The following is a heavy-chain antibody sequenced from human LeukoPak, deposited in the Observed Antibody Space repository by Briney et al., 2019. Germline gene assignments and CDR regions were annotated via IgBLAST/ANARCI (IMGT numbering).Heavy chain of an antibody. D-gene: IGHD5-18*01. V-gene: IGHV3-30*18. CDR3: AKPDTAMAPYYYYGMDV. J-gene: IGHJ6*02. Sequence: GGSLRLSCAASGLTFSSYGMHWVRQAPGKGLEWVAVISYDGSNKYYADSVKGRFTISRDNSKNTLYLQMNSLRAEDTAVYYCAKPDTAMAPYYYYGMDVWGQGTTVTVSS. CDR1: GLTFSSYG. CDR2: ISYDGSNK.